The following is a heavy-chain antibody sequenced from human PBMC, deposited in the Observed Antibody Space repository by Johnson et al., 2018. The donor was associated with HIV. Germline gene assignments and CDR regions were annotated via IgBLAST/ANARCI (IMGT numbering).Heavy chain of an antibody. CDR1: GFTFSSYA. CDR3: AREGGSSGPDAFDI. V-gene: IGHV3-30*14. J-gene: IGHJ3*02. D-gene: IGHD3-16*01. CDR2: ISNDGSNK. Sequence: QVQLVESGGGVVQPGRSLRLSCAVSGFTFSSYAMHWVRQAPGKGLEWVTFISNDGSNKYYADSVKGRFTISRDNSKNTLYLQMNSLRAEDTAVYYCAREGGSSGPDAFDIWGQGTMVTVSS.